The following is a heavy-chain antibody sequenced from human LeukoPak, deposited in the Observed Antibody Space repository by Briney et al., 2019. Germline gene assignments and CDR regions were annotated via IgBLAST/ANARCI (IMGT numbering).Heavy chain of an antibody. J-gene: IGHJ6*02. Sequence: SETLSLTCAVYGGSFSGYYWSWIRQPPGKGLEWIGEINHSGSTNYNPSLKSRVTISVDTSKNQFSLKLSSVTAADTAVYYCARGCITMVRGPGGDMDVWGQGTTVTVSS. V-gene: IGHV4-34*01. D-gene: IGHD3-10*01. CDR3: ARGCITMVRGPGGDMDV. CDR2: INHSGST. CDR1: GGSFSGYY.